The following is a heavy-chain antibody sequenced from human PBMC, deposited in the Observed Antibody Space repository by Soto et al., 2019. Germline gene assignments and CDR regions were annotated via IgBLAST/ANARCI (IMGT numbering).Heavy chain of an antibody. J-gene: IGHJ5*02. CDR2: IYPGDSDT. CDR1: GYSFTSYW. V-gene: IGHV5-51*01. Sequence: GESLKISCKGSGYSFTSYWIGWVRQMPGKGLEWMGIIYPGDSDTRYSPSFQGQVTISADKSISTAYLQWSSLKASDTAMYYCARINQPFGLHLGEDLGFDPWGQGTLVTVSS. CDR3: ARINQPFGLHLGEDLGFDP. D-gene: IGHD3-16*01.